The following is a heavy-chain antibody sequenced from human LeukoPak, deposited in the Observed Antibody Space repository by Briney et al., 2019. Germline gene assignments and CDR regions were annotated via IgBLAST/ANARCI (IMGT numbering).Heavy chain of an antibody. Sequence: GGSLRLSCAASGFTFSSYSMNWVRQAPGKGLEWVSSISSSSSYIYYADSVKGRFTISRDNAKNSLYLQMNSLRAEDTAVYYCARYYDSSGKLDYWGQGTLVTVSS. J-gene: IGHJ4*02. CDR2: ISSSSSYI. V-gene: IGHV3-21*01. D-gene: IGHD3-22*01. CDR1: GFTFSSYS. CDR3: ARYYDSSGKLDY.